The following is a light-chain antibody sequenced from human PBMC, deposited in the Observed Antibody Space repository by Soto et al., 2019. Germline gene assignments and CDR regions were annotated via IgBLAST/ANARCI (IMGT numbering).Light chain of an antibody. J-gene: IGKJ5*01. V-gene: IGKV1-39*01. CDR3: QQSYSTLSIS. CDR2: AAS. Sequence: DIPKTQSPSSLSASVGDRVTITCRASESISRHLNWYQQKPGKAPNLLIYAASTLQNGVPSRFSGSGSGTDFTLTISSLQPEDFATYYCQQSYSTLSISFGQGTRLEIK. CDR1: ESISRH.